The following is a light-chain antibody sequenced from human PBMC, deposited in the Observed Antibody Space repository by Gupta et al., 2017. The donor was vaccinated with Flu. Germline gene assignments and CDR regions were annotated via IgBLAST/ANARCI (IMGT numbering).Light chain of an antibody. CDR1: SSNLGAGYD. CDR3: QSYDSSLCGSV. Sequence: QSGLTQPPSVSVAPGQRPTISCTGSSSNLGAGYDVHWYQQLPGKAPKLLLYGNNHRPSGVPDRFSGSTSGTSASRAITGLQADDEADYYCQSYDSSLCGSVFGGGTKLTVL. CDR2: GNN. J-gene: IGLJ3*02. V-gene: IGLV1-40*01.